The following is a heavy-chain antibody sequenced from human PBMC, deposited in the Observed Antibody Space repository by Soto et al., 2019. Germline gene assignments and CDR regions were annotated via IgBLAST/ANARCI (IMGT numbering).Heavy chain of an antibody. CDR2: ISSSGSTI. D-gene: IGHD2-2*02. CDR3: ARDQGYCSSTSCYNGGSYYYYGMDV. CDR1: GFTFSSYE. Sequence: PGGSLRLSCAASGFTFSSYEMNWVRQAPGKGLEWVSYISSSGSTIYYADSVKGRFTISRDNAKNSLYLQMNSLRAEDTAVYYCARDQGYCSSTSCYNGGSYYYYGMDVWGQGTTVTVSS. V-gene: IGHV3-48*03. J-gene: IGHJ6*02.